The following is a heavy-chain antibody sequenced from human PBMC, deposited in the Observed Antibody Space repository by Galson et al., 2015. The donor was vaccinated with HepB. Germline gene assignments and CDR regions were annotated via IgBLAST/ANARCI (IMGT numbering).Heavy chain of an antibody. CDR2: ISYNG. CDR1: GFTFSSYG. CDR3: AKDKGNGYKYYFDY. J-gene: IGHJ4*02. Sequence: SLRLSCAASGFTFSSYGMHWVRQAPGKGLEWVALISYNGYYADSVKGRFTISRDNSKNTLFLQMNSLRPEDTAVYYCAKDKGNGYKYYFDYWGQGALVTVSS. V-gene: IGHV3-30*18. D-gene: IGHD5-24*01.